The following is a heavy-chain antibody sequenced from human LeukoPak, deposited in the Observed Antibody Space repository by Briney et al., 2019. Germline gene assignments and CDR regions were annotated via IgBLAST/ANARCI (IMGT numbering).Heavy chain of an antibody. J-gene: IGHJ6*04. CDR1: GFTSSSYS. Sequence: GGSLRLSCAASGFTSSSYSMNWVRQAPGKGLEWVSSISNSSSYIYYADSVKGRFTISRDNAKNSLYLQMNSLRAEDTAVYYCARDREDIVVVPAARPYYYYDMDVWGKGTTVTVSS. CDR3: ARDREDIVVVPAARPYYYYDMDV. D-gene: IGHD2-2*01. V-gene: IGHV3-21*01. CDR2: ISNSSSYI.